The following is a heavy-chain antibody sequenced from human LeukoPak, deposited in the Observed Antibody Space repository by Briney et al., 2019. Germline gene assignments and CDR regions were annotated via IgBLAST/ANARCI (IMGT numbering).Heavy chain of an antibody. CDR1: GGSISSYY. J-gene: IGHJ3*02. Sequence: SSETLSLTCTVSGGSISSYYWSWIRQPPGKGLEWIGYIYYSGSTNYNPSLKSRVTISVDTSRNQFSLKLSSVTAADTAVYYCARDRRGYSGSLDAFDIWGQGTMVTVSS. CDR3: ARDRRGYSGSLDAFDI. D-gene: IGHD5-12*01. CDR2: IYYSGST. V-gene: IGHV4-59*01.